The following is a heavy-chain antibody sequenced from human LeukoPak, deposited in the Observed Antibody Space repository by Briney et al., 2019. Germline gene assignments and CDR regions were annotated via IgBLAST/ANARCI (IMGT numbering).Heavy chain of an antibody. D-gene: IGHD3-10*01. CDR2: IYNSGGT. J-gene: IGHJ3*02. V-gene: IGHV4-59*01. CDR1: GASIRSYD. Sequence: PSETLSLTCAVSGASIRSYDWSWIRQPPGEGLEWIGGIYNSGGTNDNPSLKSRVSISLDTSKNLFSLTLTSVTAADTAVYFCARDRPAEKMSVWFGGPPAGLDPFDIWGQGKMVIVSS. CDR3: ARDRPAEKMSVWFGGPPAGLDPFDI.